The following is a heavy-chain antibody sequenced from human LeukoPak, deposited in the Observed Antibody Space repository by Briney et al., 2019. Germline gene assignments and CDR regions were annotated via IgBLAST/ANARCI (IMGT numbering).Heavy chain of an antibody. CDR1: GFTFSSYN. J-gene: IGHJ4*02. D-gene: IGHD3-22*01. V-gene: IGHV3-21*06. CDR3: ASSRYYYDSSAYYPDY. Sequence: GGSLRLSCAASGFTFSSYNMDWVRQAPGKGLEWVSSISSGSSYIFYADSVKGRFTISRDNAKNSLYLQMNSLRAEDTAVYYCASSRYYYDSSAYYPDYWGQGNQVTVSS. CDR2: ISSGSSYI.